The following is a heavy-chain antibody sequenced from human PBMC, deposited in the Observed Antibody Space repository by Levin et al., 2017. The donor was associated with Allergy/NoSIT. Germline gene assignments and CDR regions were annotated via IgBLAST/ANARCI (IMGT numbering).Heavy chain of an antibody. CDR3: ASAPEGITAAAATDH. J-gene: IGHJ4*02. CDR2: IRKKVNSYTT. D-gene: IGHD6-13*01. Sequence: GGSLRLSCAASGFTFSDHYMDWVRQAPGKGLEWVGRIRKKVNSYTTEYAASVKGRFIISRDDSQNSLYLQLSSLRTEDTAMYYCASAPEGITAAAATDHWGQGTLVTVSS. V-gene: IGHV3-72*01. CDR1: GFTFSDHY.